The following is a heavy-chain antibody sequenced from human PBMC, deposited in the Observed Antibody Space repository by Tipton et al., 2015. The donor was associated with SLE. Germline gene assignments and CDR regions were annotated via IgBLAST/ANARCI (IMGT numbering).Heavy chain of an antibody. D-gene: IGHD3-22*01. CDR3: ARDRYYDSSGYYAFDY. J-gene: IGHJ4*02. V-gene: IGHV3-11*04. CDR1: GFTFSDYY. CDR2: ISSSGSTI. Sequence: SLRLSCAASGFTFSDYYMSWIRQAPGKGLEWVSYISSSGSTIYYADSVKGRFTISRDNAKNSLYLQMNSLRAEDTAVYYCARDRYYDSSGYYAFDYWGQGTPVTVSS.